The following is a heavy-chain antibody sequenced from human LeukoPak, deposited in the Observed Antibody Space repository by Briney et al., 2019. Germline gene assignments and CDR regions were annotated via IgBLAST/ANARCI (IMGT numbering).Heavy chain of an antibody. D-gene: IGHD3-10*01. CDR1: GGTFSSYA. CDR3: ARETKGITMVRGVRMYYYYMDV. CDR2: IIPIFGTA. J-gene: IGHJ6*03. Sequence: SVKVSCKASGGTFSSYAISWVRQAPGQGLEWMGGIIPIFGTANYAQKFQGRVTITADESTSTAYMELSSLRSEDTAVYYCARETKGITMVRGVRMYYYYMDVWGKGTTVTISS. V-gene: IGHV1-69*13.